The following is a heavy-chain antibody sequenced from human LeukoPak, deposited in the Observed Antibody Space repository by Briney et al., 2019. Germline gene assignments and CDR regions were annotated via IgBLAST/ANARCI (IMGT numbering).Heavy chain of an antibody. CDR3: ARLILGYCSGGSCYRYDY. J-gene: IGHJ4*02. CDR2: INHSGST. V-gene: IGHV4-34*01. Sequence: PSETLSLTCAVNGGSFSVYYWSWIRQPPGKGLEWVGEINHSGSTNYNPSLKSRVTISVDTSTNQFSLKLSSVPAAATAVYYCARLILGYCSGGSCYRYDYWGQGTLVTVSS. CDR1: GGSFSVYY. D-gene: IGHD2-15*01.